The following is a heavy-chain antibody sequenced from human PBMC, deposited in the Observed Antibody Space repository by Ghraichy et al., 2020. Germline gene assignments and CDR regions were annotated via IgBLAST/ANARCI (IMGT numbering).Heavy chain of an antibody. V-gene: IGHV4-30-4*01. Sequence: SLNISCTVSGGSISSGDYYWSWIRQPPGKGLEWIGYIYYSGSTYYNPSLKSRATISVDTSKNQFSLKLSSVTAADTAVYYCAREAVLLWFGESTWGQGTLVTVSS. CDR3: AREAVLLWFGEST. CDR1: GGSISSGDYY. D-gene: IGHD3-10*01. J-gene: IGHJ5*02. CDR2: IYYSGST.